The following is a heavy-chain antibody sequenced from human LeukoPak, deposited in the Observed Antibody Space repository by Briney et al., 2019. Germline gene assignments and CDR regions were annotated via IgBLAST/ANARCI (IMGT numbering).Heavy chain of an antibody. CDR2: MYHSGST. CDR1: NYSISTDYY. D-gene: IGHD3-16*02. J-gene: IGHJ4*02. CDR3: ARYDVWGSYRAFDY. Sequence: SETLSLTCTVSNYSISTDYYWGWIRQPPGKGLEWIGTMYHSGSTYYNPSLKSRVTISVDTSKNQFSLKLSSVTAADTAVYYCARYDVWGSYRAFDYWGQGTLVTVSP. V-gene: IGHV4-38-2*02.